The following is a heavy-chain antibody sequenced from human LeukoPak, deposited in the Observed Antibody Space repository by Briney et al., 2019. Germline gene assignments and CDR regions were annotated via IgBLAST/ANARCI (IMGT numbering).Heavy chain of an antibody. D-gene: IGHD4-17*01. CDR2: INPEATTI. Sequence: TGGSLRLSCAASGFTFSSYWIHWVRQAPGQGLVWVSRINPEATTISYADSVKGRFTISRDNAKNTLYLQMNSLRAEDTAVYYCATLHYGDFDYWGQGTLLTASS. J-gene: IGHJ4*02. CDR1: GFTFSSYW. V-gene: IGHV3-74*01. CDR3: ATLHYGDFDY.